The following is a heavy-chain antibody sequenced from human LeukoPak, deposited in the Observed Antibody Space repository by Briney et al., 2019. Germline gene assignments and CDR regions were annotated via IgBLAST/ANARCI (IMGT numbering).Heavy chain of an antibody. Sequence: AGGSLRLSCAASGFTFSDAWMSWVRQPPGKGLEWIGEIYHSGSTNYNPSLKNRVTISVDKSKNQFSLKLSSVTAADTAVYYCAREARDGYNYFDYWGQGTLVTVSS. CDR1: GFTFSDAW. J-gene: IGHJ4*02. V-gene: IGHV4-4*02. CDR2: IYHSGST. CDR3: AREARDGYNYFDY. D-gene: IGHD5-24*01.